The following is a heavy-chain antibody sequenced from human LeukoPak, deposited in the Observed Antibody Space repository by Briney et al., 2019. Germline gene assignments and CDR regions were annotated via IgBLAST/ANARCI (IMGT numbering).Heavy chain of an antibody. CDR1: GGSISSSSYY. Sequence: SETLSLTCTVSGGSISSSSYYWGWIRQPPVKGLEWIGSIYYSGSTYYNPSLKSRVTISVDTSKNQFSLKLSSVTAADTAVYYCARDSGSYSFDYWGQGTLVTVSS. D-gene: IGHD1-26*01. CDR3: ARDSGSYSFDY. V-gene: IGHV4-39*07. J-gene: IGHJ4*02. CDR2: IYYSGST.